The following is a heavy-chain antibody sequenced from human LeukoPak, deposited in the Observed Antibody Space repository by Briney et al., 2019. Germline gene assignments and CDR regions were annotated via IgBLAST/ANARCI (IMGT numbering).Heavy chain of an antibody. CDR1: GGSISSYY. CDR3: ARKPIVSSSWYYFDY. J-gene: IGHJ4*02. CDR2: IYTSGST. D-gene: IGHD6-13*01. Sequence: PSETLSLTCTVSGGSISSYYWSWIRQPAGKGLERIGRIYTSGSTNYNPSLKSRVTISVDTSKNQFSLKLSSVTAADTAVYYCARKPIVSSSWYYFDYWGQGTLVTVSS. V-gene: IGHV4-4*07.